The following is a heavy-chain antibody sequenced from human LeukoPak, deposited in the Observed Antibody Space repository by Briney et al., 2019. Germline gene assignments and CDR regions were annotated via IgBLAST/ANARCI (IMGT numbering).Heavy chain of an antibody. Sequence: GGSLRLSCAASGFTFSSYGMHWVRQAPGKGLVWVALIRSDGSKKYYADSVKGRFTISRDNSKNTLYLQMNSLRAEDTAVYYCAKDRKYYYGSGIFQLDYWGQGTLVTVSS. J-gene: IGHJ4*02. V-gene: IGHV3-30*02. CDR2: IRSDGSKK. D-gene: IGHD3-10*01. CDR3: AKDRKYYYGSGIFQLDY. CDR1: GFTFSSYG.